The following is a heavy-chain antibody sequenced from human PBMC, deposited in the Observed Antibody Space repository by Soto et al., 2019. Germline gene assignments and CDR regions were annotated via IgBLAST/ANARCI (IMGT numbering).Heavy chain of an antibody. CDR3: ARRGGAYGDYPNWFDP. V-gene: IGHV5-51*01. Sequence: EVQLVQSGAEVKKPGESLKISCKGSGYSFSSYWIGWVRQMPGKGLEWMGIIYPGDSDTRYSPSFQGQVTISADKSISTAYLQWSSLQASDTAMYYCARRGGAYGDYPNWFDPWGQGTLVTVSS. CDR1: GYSFSSYW. CDR2: IYPGDSDT. D-gene: IGHD4-17*01. J-gene: IGHJ5*02.